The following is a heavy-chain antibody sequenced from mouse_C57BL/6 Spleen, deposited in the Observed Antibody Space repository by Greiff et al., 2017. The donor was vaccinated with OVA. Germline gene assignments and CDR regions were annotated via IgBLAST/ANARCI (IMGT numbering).Heavy chain of an antibody. D-gene: IGHD1-1*01. Sequence: QVQLQQPGAELVRPGSSVKLSCKASGYTFTSYWMDWVKQRPGQGLEWIGNIYPSDSETHYNQKFKDKATLTVDKSSSTAYMQLSSLTSEDSAVYYCARRFLYGSSHWYFDVWGTGTTVTVSS. CDR3: ARRFLYGSSHWYFDV. V-gene: IGHV1-61*01. CDR2: IYPSDSET. J-gene: IGHJ1*03. CDR1: GYTFTSYW.